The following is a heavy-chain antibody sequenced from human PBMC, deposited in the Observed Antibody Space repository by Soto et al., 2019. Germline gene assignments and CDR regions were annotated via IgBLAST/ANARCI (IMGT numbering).Heavy chain of an antibody. CDR3: ARDEDYSSGWYNS. Sequence: EVQLVESGGGLVQPGGSLRLSCAASGFTFSSYSMNWVRQAPGKGLEWVSYISSSSSTIYYADSVKGRFTISRDNAKNARYLQRNSLRAEDTAVYYCARDEDYSSGWYNSWGQGTLVTVSS. CDR2: ISSSSSTI. J-gene: IGHJ4*02. CDR1: GFTFSSYS. D-gene: IGHD6-19*01. V-gene: IGHV3-48*01.